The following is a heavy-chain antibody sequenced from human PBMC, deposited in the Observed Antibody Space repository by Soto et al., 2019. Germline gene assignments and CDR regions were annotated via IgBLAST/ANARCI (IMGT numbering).Heavy chain of an antibody. Sequence: ASVKVSCKASGYTFTSYGISWVRQAPGQGLEWTGWISAYNGNTNYAQKLQGRVTMTTDTSTSTAYMELRSLRSDDTAVYYCARATTDIVVVVAAEFDYWGQGTLVTVSS. CDR2: ISAYNGNT. J-gene: IGHJ4*02. V-gene: IGHV1-18*01. CDR1: GYTFTSYG. D-gene: IGHD2-15*01. CDR3: ARATTDIVVVVAAEFDY.